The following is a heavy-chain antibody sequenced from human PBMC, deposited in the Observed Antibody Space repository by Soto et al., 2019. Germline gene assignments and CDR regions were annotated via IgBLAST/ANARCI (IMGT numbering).Heavy chain of an antibody. CDR1: GYNFIGYG. J-gene: IGHJ4*02. D-gene: IGHD3-10*01. CDR2: MNTHSGHT. Sequence: ASVKVSCKPSGYNFIGYGISWVRQAPGQGLEWLGWMNTHSGHTDYAQKFQGRVTMTTDTSTNTAYMDLRSLTSDDTAVYYCVRDRLTTTGTKCFDYWGQGTVVTVSS. V-gene: IGHV1-18*01. CDR3: VRDRLTTTGTKCFDY.